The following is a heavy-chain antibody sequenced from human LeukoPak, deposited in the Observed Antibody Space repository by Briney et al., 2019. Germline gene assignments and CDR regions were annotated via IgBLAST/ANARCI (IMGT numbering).Heavy chain of an antibody. J-gene: IGHJ1*01. V-gene: IGHV4-59*01. CDR1: NGSISSDY. CDR2: IYYSGST. CDR3: ARLTTRPGGIRPLNMDF. D-gene: IGHD3-10*01. Sequence: ASETLSLTCSVSNGSISSDYWTWIRQPPGKGLEWIGYIYYSGSTKYNPSLESRATISLDTSRNQFSLKLTSMSAADTAVYYCARLTTRPGGIRPLNMDFWGQGTLVTVSS.